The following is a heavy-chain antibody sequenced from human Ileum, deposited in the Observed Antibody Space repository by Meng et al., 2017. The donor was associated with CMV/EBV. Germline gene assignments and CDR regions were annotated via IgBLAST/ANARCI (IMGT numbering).Heavy chain of an antibody. J-gene: IGHJ4*02. Sequence: LSLVCPAAGFPFNTFDMSGVRQATGKGLEWVSVIHGRDGSTFYADSVRGRFTISQDNSDNRLHLQVNSLRVEDTAIYYCTKGALVDYLGQGTLVTVSS. D-gene: IGHD3-16*01. V-gene: IGHV3-23*01. CDR2: IHGRDGST. CDR3: TKGALVDY. CDR1: GFPFNTFD.